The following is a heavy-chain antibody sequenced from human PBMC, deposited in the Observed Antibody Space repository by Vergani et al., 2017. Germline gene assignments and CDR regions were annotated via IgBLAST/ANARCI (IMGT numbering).Heavy chain of an antibody. CDR3: ARAERIAAAGIGYNYMDV. V-gene: IGHV4-34*01. Sequence: QVQLQQWGAGLLKPSETLSLTCAVYGGSFSGYYWSWIRQPPGKGLEWIGEINHSGSTNSNPSLKSRVTISVDTSKHQFSLELSSVTAADTAVYYCARAERIAAAGIGYNYMDVGGKGTTVTVSS. D-gene: IGHD6-13*01. CDR1: GGSFSGYY. J-gene: IGHJ6*03. CDR2: INHSGST.